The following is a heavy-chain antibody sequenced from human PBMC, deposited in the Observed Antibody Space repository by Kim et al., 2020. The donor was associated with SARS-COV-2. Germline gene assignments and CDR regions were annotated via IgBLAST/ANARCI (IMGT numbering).Heavy chain of an antibody. CDR3: ARCMGSSPHTYYYYGMDV. Sequence: GESLKISCKGSGYSFTSYWIGWVRQMPGKGLEWMGIIYPGDSDTRYSPSLQGQVTISADKSISTAYLQWSSLKASDTAVYYCARCMGSSPHTYYYYGMDVWGQGTTVTVSS. D-gene: IGHD6-13*01. CDR1: GYSFTSYW. J-gene: IGHJ6*02. V-gene: IGHV5-51*01. CDR2: IYPGDSDT.